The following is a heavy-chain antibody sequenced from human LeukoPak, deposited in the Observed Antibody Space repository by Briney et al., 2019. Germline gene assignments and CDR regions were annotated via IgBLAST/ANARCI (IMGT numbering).Heavy chain of an antibody. CDR3: AKDSGSYYFDY. D-gene: IGHD1-26*01. Sequence: GGSLRLSCAASGFTFSSYGMHWVRQAPGKGLEWVAFIRYDGSNKYYADSVKGRFTISRDNSKNTLYLQMNSLRAEDTAVYYCAKDSGSYYFDYWGQGTLVTVSS. J-gene: IGHJ4*02. CDR2: IRYDGSNK. CDR1: GFTFSSYG. V-gene: IGHV3-30*02.